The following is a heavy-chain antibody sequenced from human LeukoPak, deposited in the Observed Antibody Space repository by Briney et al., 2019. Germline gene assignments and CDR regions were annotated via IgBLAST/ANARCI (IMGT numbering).Heavy chain of an antibody. CDR3: ATYSSSPHFDYYYMDV. Sequence: PGGSLRLSCAASGFTFSSYAMSWVRQAPGKGLEWVPAISGSGGSTYYADSVKGRFTISRDNSKNTLYLQMNSLRAEDTAVYYCATYSSSPHFDYYYMDVWGKGTTVTVSS. D-gene: IGHD6-13*01. CDR1: GFTFSSYA. CDR2: ISGSGGST. V-gene: IGHV3-23*01. J-gene: IGHJ6*03.